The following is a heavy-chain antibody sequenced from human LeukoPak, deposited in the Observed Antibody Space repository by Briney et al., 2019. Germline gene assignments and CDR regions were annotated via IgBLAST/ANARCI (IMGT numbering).Heavy chain of an antibody. CDR2: INPNSGGT. CDR3: AAEWEPAVGWFDP. V-gene: IGHV1-2*02. D-gene: IGHD1-26*01. J-gene: IGHJ5*02. CDR1: GYTFTSYG. Sequence: ASVEVSCKASGYTFTSYGISWVRQAPGQGLEWMGWINPNSGGTNYAQKFQGRVTMTRDTSISTAYMELSRLRSDDTAVYYCAAEWEPAVGWFDPWGQGTLVTVSS.